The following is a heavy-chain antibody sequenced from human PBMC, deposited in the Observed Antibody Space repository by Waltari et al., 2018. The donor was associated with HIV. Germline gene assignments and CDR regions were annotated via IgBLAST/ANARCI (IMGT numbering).Heavy chain of an antibody. J-gene: IGHJ3*02. CDR3: VRLYYYDSSGYSDAFDI. CDR1: GGSFSGYY. Sequence: QVQLQQWGAGLLKPSETLSLTCAVSGGSFSGYYWSWIRQPPGKGLEWIGEINHSGSTNYNPSLKSRVTISVDTSKNQFSLKLSSVTAADTAVYYCVRLYYYDSSGYSDAFDIWGQGTMVTVSS. D-gene: IGHD3-22*01. V-gene: IGHV4-34*01. CDR2: INHSGST.